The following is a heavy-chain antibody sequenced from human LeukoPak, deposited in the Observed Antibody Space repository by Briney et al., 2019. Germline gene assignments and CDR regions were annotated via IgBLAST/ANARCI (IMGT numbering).Heavy chain of an antibody. V-gene: IGHV4-38-2*01. CDR1: GYSISSGYY. CDR3: ARVGVGVTKSFDY. CDR2: IYNSGST. D-gene: IGHD1-26*01. Sequence: SETLSLTCAVSGYSISSGYYWGWIRQPPGKGLEWIGSIYNSGSTYYNSSLKSRATISVDRSKNQFSLKLSSVTAADTAVYYCARVGVGVTKSFDYWGQGTLVTASS. J-gene: IGHJ4*02.